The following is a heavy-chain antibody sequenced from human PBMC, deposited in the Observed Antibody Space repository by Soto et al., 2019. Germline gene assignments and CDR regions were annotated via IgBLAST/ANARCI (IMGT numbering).Heavy chain of an antibody. CDR1: GYTFTSYG. D-gene: IGHD3-10*01. J-gene: IGHJ6*03. V-gene: IGHV1-18*01. CDR2: ISAYNGNT. CDR3: ARVGDDNQDPYYYYYMDV. Sequence: QVQLVQSGAEVKKPGASVKVSCKASGYTFTSYGISWVRQAPGQGLEWMGWISAYNGNTNYAQKLQGRVTMTTDTSTSTAYMELRSLGSDDTAVYYCARVGDDNQDPYYYYYMDVWGKGTTVTVSS.